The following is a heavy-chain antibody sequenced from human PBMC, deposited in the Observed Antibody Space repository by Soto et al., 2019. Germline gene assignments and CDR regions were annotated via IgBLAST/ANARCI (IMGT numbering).Heavy chain of an antibody. CDR3: ARNYYGSGSYYSYYYYYYMDV. CDR2: ISAYNGNT. D-gene: IGHD3-10*01. Sequence: ASVKVSCKASGYTFTSYGISWVRQAPGQGLEWMGWISAYNGNTNYAQELQGRVTMTTDTSTSTAYMELRSLRSDDTAVYYCARNYYGSGSYYSYYYYYYMDVWGKGTTVTVS. J-gene: IGHJ6*03. CDR1: GYTFTSYG. V-gene: IGHV1-18*01.